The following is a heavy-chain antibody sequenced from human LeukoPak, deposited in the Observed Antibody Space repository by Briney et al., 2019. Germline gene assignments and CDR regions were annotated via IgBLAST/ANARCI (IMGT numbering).Heavy chain of an antibody. CDR2: IYTSGSA. D-gene: IGHD3-22*01. Sequence: SQTLSLTCTVSGGSISSGSYYWSWIRQPAGKGLEWIGRIYTSGSANYNPSLKSRVTISVDTSKNQFSLKLSSVTAADTAVCYCARETYDSSGLDYWGQGTLVTVSS. J-gene: IGHJ4*02. CDR3: ARETYDSSGLDY. V-gene: IGHV4-61*02. CDR1: GGSISSGSYY.